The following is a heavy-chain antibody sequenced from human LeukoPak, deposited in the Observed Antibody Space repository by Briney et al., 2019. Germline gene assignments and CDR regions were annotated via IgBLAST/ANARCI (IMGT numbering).Heavy chain of an antibody. D-gene: IGHD3/OR15-3a*01. J-gene: IGHJ4*02. CDR2: IKSKTDGGTT. V-gene: IGHV3-15*01. Sequence: GGSLRLSCAASGFTFTNYWMSWVRQAPGKGLEWVGRIKSKTDGGTTDYAAPVKGRFTISGDDSQNTLSLQMNSLNTEDTAVYYCTTKYGTGYWGQGTLVTVSS. CDR1: GFTFTNYW. CDR3: TTKYGTGY.